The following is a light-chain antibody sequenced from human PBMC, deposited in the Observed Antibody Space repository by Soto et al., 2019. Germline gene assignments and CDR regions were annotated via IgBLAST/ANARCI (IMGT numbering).Light chain of an antibody. CDR2: DVS. Sequence: QSALTQPRSVSGSPGQSVTISCTGTGSDVGGYNYVSWYQEQPGKAPKLMIYDVSKRPSGVPDRFSGSKSGNTASLTISGLQAEDEADYYCCSYAGSYSYVFGTGTKLTVL. V-gene: IGLV2-11*01. CDR1: GSDVGGYNY. J-gene: IGLJ1*01. CDR3: CSYAGSYSYV.